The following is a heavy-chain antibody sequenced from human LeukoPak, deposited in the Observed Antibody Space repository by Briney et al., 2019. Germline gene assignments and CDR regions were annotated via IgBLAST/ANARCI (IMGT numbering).Heavy chain of an antibody. CDR1: GYTFTNYD. Sequence: ASVKVSCKASGYTFTNYDINWVRQATGQGLEWMGWMNPNSGNTGYAQKFQGRVTMTTDTSTRTAYMELRSLRSDDTAVYYCARDYCSSTSCYLDYWGQGTLVTVSS. D-gene: IGHD2-2*01. J-gene: IGHJ4*02. V-gene: IGHV1-8*01. CDR3: ARDYCSSTSCYLDY. CDR2: MNPNSGNT.